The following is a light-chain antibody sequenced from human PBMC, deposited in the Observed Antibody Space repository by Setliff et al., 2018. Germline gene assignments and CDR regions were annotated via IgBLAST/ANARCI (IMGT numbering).Light chain of an antibody. Sequence: QSVLTQPPSASGSPGQSVTISCTGTSSDVGGYNYVSWYQQHPGKAPKLMIYEVSKRPSGVFNRFSGSKSGNTASLTVSGLQAEDEADYYCCSYTGRSYVFGSGTKVTVL. CDR3: CSYTGRSYV. CDR2: EVS. J-gene: IGLJ1*01. CDR1: SSDVGGYNY. V-gene: IGLV2-8*01.